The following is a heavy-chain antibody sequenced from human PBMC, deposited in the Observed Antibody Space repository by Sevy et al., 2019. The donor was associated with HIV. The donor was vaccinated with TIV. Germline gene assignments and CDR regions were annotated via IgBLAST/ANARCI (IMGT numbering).Heavy chain of an antibody. J-gene: IGHJ3*02. Sequence: SDTLSLTCTVSGGSINSDHWNWIRQPPGKGLEWIGYVYYTGGTNYNPSLKNRVTISVDRTKNQFSLKLTSVTAADTAVYYCARRNDFDIWGQGTMVTVSS. CDR2: VYYTGGT. CDR3: ARRNDFDI. V-gene: IGHV4-59*08. CDR1: GGSINSDH.